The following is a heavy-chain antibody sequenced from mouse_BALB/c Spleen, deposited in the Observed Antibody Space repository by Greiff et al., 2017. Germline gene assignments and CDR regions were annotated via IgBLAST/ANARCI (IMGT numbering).Heavy chain of an antibody. J-gene: IGHJ3*01. V-gene: IGHV8-12*01. D-gene: IGHD2-4*01. Sequence: QVTLKVSGPGILQPSQTLSLTCSFSGFSLSTSGMGVSWIRQPSGKGLEWLAHIYWDDDKRYNPSLKSRLTISKDTSSNQVFLKITSVDTADTATYYCARSAIYYDYFAYWGQGTLVTVSA. CDR3: ARSAIYYDYFAY. CDR2: IYWDDDK. CDR1: GFSLSTSGMG.